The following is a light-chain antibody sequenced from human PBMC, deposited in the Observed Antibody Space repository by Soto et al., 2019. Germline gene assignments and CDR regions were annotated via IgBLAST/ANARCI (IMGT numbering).Light chain of an antibody. CDR1: QSVLYSSNNQNC. CDR2: WAS. Sequence: DIVMTQSPDSLAASLGERATINCRSSQSVLYSSNNQNCLAWYQQKPGEPPKLLIYWASTRESGVPGRFSGSGSGTDFTLTISSLQAGDVAVYYCQQYYSSPITFGQGTRLEIK. J-gene: IGKJ5*01. CDR3: QQYYSSPIT. V-gene: IGKV4-1*01.